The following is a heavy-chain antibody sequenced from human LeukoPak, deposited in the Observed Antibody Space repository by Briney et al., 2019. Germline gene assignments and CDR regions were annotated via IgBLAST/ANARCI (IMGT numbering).Heavy chain of an antibody. D-gene: IGHD3-22*01. Sequence: GASMKVSCKASGYTFTSYGISWVRQAPGQGLEWMGWISAYNGNTNYAQKLQGRVTMTTDTSTSTAYMELRSLRSDDTAVHYCARGVSSSGYSELNYWGQGTLVTVSS. CDR2: ISAYNGNT. V-gene: IGHV1-18*01. J-gene: IGHJ4*02. CDR3: ARGVSSSGYSELNY. CDR1: GYTFTSYG.